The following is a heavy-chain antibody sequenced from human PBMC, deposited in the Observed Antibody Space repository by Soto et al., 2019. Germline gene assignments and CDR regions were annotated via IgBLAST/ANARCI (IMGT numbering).Heavy chain of an antibody. D-gene: IGHD1-1*01. CDR2: LYNHGKT. CDR1: GFIVSSSH. V-gene: IGHV3-53*01. J-gene: IGHJ4*02. Sequence: EVQLVEAGGVLTQPGGSLRLSCGVSGFIVSSSHMIWVRQAPGKGLEGVSILYNHGKTNYVDSVKGRFTITRDNSKNTVYLQMNSLRVEDTALYYCARLTEAERHWGQGALFTVSS. CDR3: ARLTEAERH.